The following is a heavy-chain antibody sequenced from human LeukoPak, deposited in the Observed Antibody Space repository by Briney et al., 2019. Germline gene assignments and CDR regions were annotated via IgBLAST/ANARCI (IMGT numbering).Heavy chain of an antibody. CDR2: IIPIFGTA. V-gene: IGHV1-69*13. CDR3: ARPHGGKSRYYYGMDV. D-gene: IGHD4-23*01. J-gene: IGHJ6*02. CDR1: GGTFSSYA. Sequence: PVASVKVSCKASGGTFSSYAISWVRQAPGQGLEWMGGIIPIFGTANYAQKFQGRVTITADESTSTAYMELSSLRSEDTAVYYCARPHGGKSRYYYGMDVWGQGTTVTVSS.